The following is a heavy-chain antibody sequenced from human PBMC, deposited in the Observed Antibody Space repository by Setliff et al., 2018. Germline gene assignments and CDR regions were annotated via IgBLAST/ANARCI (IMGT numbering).Heavy chain of an antibody. J-gene: IGHJ4*02. Sequence: GGSLRLSCAASGFTVTSNYMSWVRQAPGKGLEWVSVIYTGGSTYYADSVKGRFTISRDNSKNTLYLQMNSLRAEDTAVYYCARTCSGSGCYAGLESWGQGTPVTVSS. CDR1: GFTVTSNY. V-gene: IGHV3-53*01. CDR2: IYTGGST. CDR3: ARTCSGSGCYAGLES. D-gene: IGHD2-15*01.